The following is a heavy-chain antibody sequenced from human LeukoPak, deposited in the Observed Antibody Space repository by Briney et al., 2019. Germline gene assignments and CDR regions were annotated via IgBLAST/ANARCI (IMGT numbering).Heavy chain of an antibody. V-gene: IGHV5-51*01. CDR2: IYPGDSDT. J-gene: IGHJ4*02. Sequence: GESLKISCKGSGYSFTNDWIGWVRQMPGKGLEWMGIIYPGDSDTRYSPSFQGQVTISADKSISTAYLQWSSLEASDTAMYYCARRGCNGGSCYGYWGQGTLVTVSP. D-gene: IGHD2-15*01. CDR3: ARRGCNGGSCYGY. CDR1: GYSFTNDW.